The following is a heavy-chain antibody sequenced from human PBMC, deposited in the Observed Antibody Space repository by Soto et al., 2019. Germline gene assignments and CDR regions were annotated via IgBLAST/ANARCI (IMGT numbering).Heavy chain of an antibody. V-gene: IGHV1-69*06. D-gene: IGHD5-12*01. CDR2: IIPIFGTA. J-gene: IGHJ3*02. CDR3: ARANRPDDGYNSYAFDI. CDR1: GGTSSSYA. Sequence: SVKVSCKASGGTSSSYAISWVRQAPGQGLEWMGGIIPIFGTANYAQKFQGRVTITADKSTSTAYMKLSSLRSEDTAVYYCARANRPDDGYNSYAFDIWGQGTMVTVS.